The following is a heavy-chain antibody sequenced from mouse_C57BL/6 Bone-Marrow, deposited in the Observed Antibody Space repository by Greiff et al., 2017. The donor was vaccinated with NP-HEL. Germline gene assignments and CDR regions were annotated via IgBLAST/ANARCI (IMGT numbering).Heavy chain of an antibody. Sequence: VKLQESGAELVRPGASVTLSCKASGYTFTDYEMHWVKQTPVHGLEWIGAIDPETGGTAYNQKFKGKAILTADKSSSTAYMELRSLTSEDSAVYYCTRDFITTVVATDYFDYWGQGTTLTVSS. J-gene: IGHJ2*01. CDR2: IDPETGGT. D-gene: IGHD1-1*01. CDR3: TRDFITTVVATDYFDY. CDR1: GYTFTDYE. V-gene: IGHV1-15*01.